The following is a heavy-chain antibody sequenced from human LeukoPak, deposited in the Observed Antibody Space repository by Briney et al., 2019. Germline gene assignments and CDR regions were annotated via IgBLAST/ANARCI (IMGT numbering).Heavy chain of an antibody. CDR3: AKDMRAKGPAASFDY. V-gene: IGHV3-30*18. D-gene: IGHD2-2*01. CDR1: GFTFSSYG. CDR2: ISYDGSNK. J-gene: IGHJ4*02. Sequence: PGGSLRLSCAASGFTFSSYGMHWVRQAPGKGLEWVAVISYDGSNKYYADSVKGRFTISRDNSKNTLYLQMNSLRAEDTAVYYCAKDMRAKGPAASFDYWGQGTLVTVSS.